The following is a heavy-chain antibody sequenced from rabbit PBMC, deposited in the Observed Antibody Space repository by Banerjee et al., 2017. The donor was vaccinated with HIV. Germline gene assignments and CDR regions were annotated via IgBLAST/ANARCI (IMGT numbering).Heavy chain of an antibody. V-gene: IGHV1S45*01. D-gene: IGHD2-1*01. CDR1: GFSFSSSYW. Sequence: QQQLEESGGGLVKPGASLTLTCTASGFSFSSSYWIYWVRQAPGKGLEWIACIYTGSSGNTVYASWAKGRFTISKTSSTTVTLQMTSLTAADTATYFCARGDSDYGVNFNFWGPGTLVTVS. CDR2: IYTGSSGNT. CDR3: ARGDSDYGVNFNF. J-gene: IGHJ4*01.